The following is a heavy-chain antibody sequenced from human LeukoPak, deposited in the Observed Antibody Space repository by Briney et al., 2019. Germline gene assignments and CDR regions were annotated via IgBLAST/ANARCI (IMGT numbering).Heavy chain of an antibody. CDR2: IYHSGST. V-gene: IGHV4-4*02. Sequence: SETLSLTCAVSGGSISSSNWWSWVRQPPGKGLEWIGEIYHSGSTNYNPSLKSRVTISVDKSKNQFSLKLSSVTAEDTAVYYCARDLGQYYDTSDNWFDPWGQGTLVTVSS. D-gene: IGHD3-22*01. CDR3: ARDLGQYYDTSDNWFDP. J-gene: IGHJ5*02. CDR1: GGSISSSNW.